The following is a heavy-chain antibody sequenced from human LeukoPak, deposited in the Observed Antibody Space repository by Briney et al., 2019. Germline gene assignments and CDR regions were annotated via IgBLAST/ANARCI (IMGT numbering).Heavy chain of an antibody. CDR3: ARHAIYSGDYSFWFDP. CDR2: IYYSGNT. D-gene: IGHD1-26*01. CDR1: GGSVTTYY. J-gene: IGHJ5*02. Sequence: PSETLSLTCSVSGGSVTTYYWSWIRQPPGKGLEWIAYIYYSGNTNYSPSLKSRVTISVDTSKNHVSLRLSSVTAADTAVYYCARHAIYSGDYSFWFDPWGLGTLVTVSS. V-gene: IGHV4-59*08.